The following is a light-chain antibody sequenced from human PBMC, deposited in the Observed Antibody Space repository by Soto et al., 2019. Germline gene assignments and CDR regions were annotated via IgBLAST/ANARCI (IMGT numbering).Light chain of an antibody. CDR2: DTS. Sequence: EIVLTQSPATLSLSPGERATLSCRASQSVRGYLVWYQQKPGQAPRLFIYDTSNRATGIPARFSGSGSVTDFTLTISSLEPEDFAVYYCQQRSNWPPTFGGGTKVEIK. CDR1: QSVRGY. CDR3: QQRSNWPPT. V-gene: IGKV3-11*01. J-gene: IGKJ4*01.